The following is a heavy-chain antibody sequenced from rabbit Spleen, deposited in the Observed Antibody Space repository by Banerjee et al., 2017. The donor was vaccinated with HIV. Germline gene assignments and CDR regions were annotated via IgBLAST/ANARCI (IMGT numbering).Heavy chain of an antibody. Sequence: EQLEESGGGLVKPEGSLTLTCKASGVSLNDKDVMCWVRQAPGKGLEWIACIAGSSSGFTYSATWAKGRFTCSKTSSTTVTLQMTSLTVADTATYFCARDTGTSFSTYGMDLWGPGTLVTVS. CDR3: ARDTGTSFSTYGMDL. J-gene: IGHJ6*01. D-gene: IGHD8-1*01. CDR1: GVSLNDKDV. CDR2: IAGSSSGFT. V-gene: IGHV1S45*01.